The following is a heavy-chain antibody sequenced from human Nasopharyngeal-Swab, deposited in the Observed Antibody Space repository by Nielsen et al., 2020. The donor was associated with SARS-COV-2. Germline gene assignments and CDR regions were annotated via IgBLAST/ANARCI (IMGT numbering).Heavy chain of an antibody. D-gene: IGHD3-10*01. V-gene: IGHV3-21*01. Sequence: WIRQPPGKGLEWVSSITSTGAYIYYGGSVKGRFTISRDNARKSLYLQMNSLRAEDTAVYYCAKEVLWFAYGMDVWGQGTTVTVSS. CDR3: AKEVLWFAYGMDV. J-gene: IGHJ6*02. CDR2: ITSTGAYI.